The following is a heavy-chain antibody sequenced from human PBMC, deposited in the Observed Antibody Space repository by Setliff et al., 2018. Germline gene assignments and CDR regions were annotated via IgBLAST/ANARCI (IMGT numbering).Heavy chain of an antibody. CDR2: IIPIFGTA. Sequence: SVKVSCKASGGIFSSYAISWVRQAPGQVLEWMGGIIPIFGTANYAQKFQGRVTITADESTSTAYMELSRLRSEDTAVYYCAISTIFGVVSPTPDAFDIWGQGTMVTVSS. CDR1: GGIFSSYA. D-gene: IGHD3-3*01. V-gene: IGHV1-69*13. J-gene: IGHJ3*02. CDR3: AISTIFGVVSPTPDAFDI.